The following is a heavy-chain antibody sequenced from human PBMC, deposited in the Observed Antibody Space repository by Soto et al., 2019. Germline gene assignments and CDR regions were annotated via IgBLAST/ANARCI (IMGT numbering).Heavy chain of an antibody. V-gene: IGHV2-5*02. CDR1: GFSITTNEVS. CDR3: APRDGARLYFDY. Sequence: QITLKESGPTVVKPTQTLTLTCSLSGFSITTNEVSVGWIRQPPGKALEWLALIYWDDDKRYSPSLKDRLTIXKDXSKNQVVLTMTNMDPGDTATYYCAPRDGARLYFDYWGQGTLVTVTS. CDR2: IYWDDDK. J-gene: IGHJ4*02. D-gene: IGHD6-25*01.